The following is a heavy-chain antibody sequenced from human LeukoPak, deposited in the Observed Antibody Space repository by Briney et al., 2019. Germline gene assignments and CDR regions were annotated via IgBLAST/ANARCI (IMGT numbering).Heavy chain of an antibody. J-gene: IGHJ4*02. Sequence: ASVKVSCKASGYTFTSYAMHWGRQAPGQRLEWMGWINAGNGNTKYSQKFQGSVTITRDTSASTAYMELSSLRSEDTAVYYCARDRWNYYGSGSFGDYWGQGTLVTVSS. V-gene: IGHV1-3*01. CDR1: GYTFTSYA. D-gene: IGHD3-10*01. CDR2: INAGNGNT. CDR3: ARDRWNYYGSGSFGDY.